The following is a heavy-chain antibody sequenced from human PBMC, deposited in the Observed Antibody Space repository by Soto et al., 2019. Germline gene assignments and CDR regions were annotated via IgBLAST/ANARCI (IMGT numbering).Heavy chain of an antibody. V-gene: IGHV3-23*01. Sequence: EAQLLESGGGLVQPGGSLRLSCAASGFTFSRYAMSWVRQAPGKGLEWVSTVTGGGHTTYNADSVNGRFTISRDNSNNTLYLQMNNLRAEDTAIYYCASSSGDLDVYGMDIWGPGTTVTVSS. J-gene: IGHJ6*02. CDR3: ASSSGDLDVYGMDI. CDR2: VTGGGHTT. CDR1: GFTFSRYA. D-gene: IGHD3-10*01.